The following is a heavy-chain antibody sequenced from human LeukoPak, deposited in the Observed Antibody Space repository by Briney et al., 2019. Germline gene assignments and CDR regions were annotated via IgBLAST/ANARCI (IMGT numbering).Heavy chain of an antibody. J-gene: IGHJ4*02. CDR3: AKAGGKYCSVGSCYAFDY. CDR2: ISGSGDTS. CDR1: GFTFSSYA. Sequence: GGSLRLSCAASGFTFSSYAMTWVRQAPGKGLEWVSAISGSGDTSYFADSVKGRFSISRDNSKNTLYLQMNSLGAEDTALYYCAKAGGKYCSVGSCYAFDYWGQGTLVTVSS. V-gene: IGHV3-23*01. D-gene: IGHD2-15*01.